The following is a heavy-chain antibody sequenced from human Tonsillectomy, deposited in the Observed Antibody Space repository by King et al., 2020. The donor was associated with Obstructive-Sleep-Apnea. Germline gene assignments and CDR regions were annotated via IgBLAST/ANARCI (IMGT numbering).Heavy chain of an antibody. CDR2: IRSKAYGGTT. V-gene: IGHV3-49*03. Sequence: QLVQSGGGLVQPGRSLRLSCTASGFTFGDYAMSWFRQAPGKGLGWVGFIRSKAYGGTTEYAAPVKGRFTISRDDSKSTAYLQMNSLKTEDTAVFYCAVTHDAFDIWGQGTMVTVSS. J-gene: IGHJ3*02. CDR3: AVTHDAFDI. CDR1: GFTFGDYA. D-gene: IGHD4-17*01.